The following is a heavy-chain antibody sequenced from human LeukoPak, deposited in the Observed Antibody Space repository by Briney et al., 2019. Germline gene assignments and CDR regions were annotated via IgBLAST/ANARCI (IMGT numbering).Heavy chain of an antibody. J-gene: IGHJ4*02. D-gene: IGHD5-12*01. V-gene: IGHV4-59*01. Sequence: PSETLSLTCTVSGGSISSYYWSWIRQPPGKGLEWIGCIYYSGSTNYNPSLKSRVTISVDTSKNQFSLKLSSVTAADTAVYYCARSGYSGYDYGYWGQGTLVTVSS. CDR1: GGSISSYY. CDR2: IYYSGST. CDR3: ARSGYSGYDYGY.